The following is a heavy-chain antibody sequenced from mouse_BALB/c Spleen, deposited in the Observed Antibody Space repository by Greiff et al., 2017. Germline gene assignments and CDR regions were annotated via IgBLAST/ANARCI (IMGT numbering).Heavy chain of an antibody. CDR1: GFSLTSYG. CDR2: IWAGGST. D-gene: IGHD1-1*01. V-gene: IGHV2-9*02. CDR3: ARGLLRPFAY. J-gene: IGHJ3*01. Sequence: VKLMESGPGLVAPSQSLSITCTVSGFSLTSYGVHWVRQPPGKGLEWLGVIWAGGSTNYNSALMSRLSISKDNSKSQVFLKMNSLQTDDTAMYYCARGLLRPFAYWGQGTLVTVSA.